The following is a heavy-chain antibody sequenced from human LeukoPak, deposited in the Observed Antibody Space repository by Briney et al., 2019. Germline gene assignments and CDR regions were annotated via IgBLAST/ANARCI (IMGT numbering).Heavy chain of an antibody. V-gene: IGHV4-59*11. CDR2: IYYSGST. CDR1: GGSISSHY. D-gene: IGHD3-22*01. CDR3: AREPYYYDSSGYYSPPEPFRYFDY. J-gene: IGHJ4*02. Sequence: SETLSLTCTVSGGSISSHYWSWIRQPPGRGLEWIGYIYYSGSTNYNPSLKSRVTISVDTSKNQFSLKLSSVTAADTAVYYCAREPYYYDSSGYYSPPEPFRYFDYWGQGTLVTVSS.